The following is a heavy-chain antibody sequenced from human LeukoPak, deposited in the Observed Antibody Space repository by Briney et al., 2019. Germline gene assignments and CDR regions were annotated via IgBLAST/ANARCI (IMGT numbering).Heavy chain of an antibody. CDR2: IYYSGST. CDR1: GGSISSSSYY. CDR3: ARQGRGGNRNFDY. D-gene: IGHD1-14*01. Sequence: SETLSLTCTVPGGSISSSSYYWGWIRQPPGKGLEWIGSIYYSGSTYYNPSLKSRVTISVDTSKNQFSLKLSSVTAADTAVYYCARQGRGGNRNFDYWGQGTLVTVSS. V-gene: IGHV4-39*01. J-gene: IGHJ4*02.